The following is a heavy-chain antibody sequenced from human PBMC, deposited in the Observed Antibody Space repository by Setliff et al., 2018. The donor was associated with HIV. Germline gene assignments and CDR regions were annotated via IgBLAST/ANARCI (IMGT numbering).Heavy chain of an antibody. V-gene: IGHV1-18*01. CDR2: ISAYNGNT. CDR1: GYTFTSYG. CDR3: ARLYSQEVPQGITMIVVARGFYFDD. J-gene: IGHJ4*02. D-gene: IGHD3-22*01. Sequence: ASVKVSCKASGYTFTSYGISWVRQAPGQGLEWMGWISAYNGNTNYAQKIQGRVTMTTDTSTSTAYMELRSLRSNDTAVYYCARLYSQEVPQGITMIVVARGFYFDDWGQGTRVTVSS.